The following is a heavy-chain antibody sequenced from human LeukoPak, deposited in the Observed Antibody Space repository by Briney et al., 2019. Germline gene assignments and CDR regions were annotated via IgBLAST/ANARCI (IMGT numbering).Heavy chain of an antibody. D-gene: IGHD5-12*01. CDR1: GGSISSSSYY. CDR2: IYYSGST. Sequence: PSETLSLTCTVSGGSISSSSYYWGWIRQPPGKGLEWIGSIYYSGSTYYNPSLKSRVTISVDTSKNQFSLKLSSVTAADTAMYYCARYDDYNYYFDFWGLGTLVTISS. V-gene: IGHV4-39*07. CDR3: ARYDDYNYYFDF. J-gene: IGHJ4*02.